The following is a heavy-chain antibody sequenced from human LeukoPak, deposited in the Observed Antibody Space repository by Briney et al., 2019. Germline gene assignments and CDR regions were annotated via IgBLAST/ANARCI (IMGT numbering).Heavy chain of an antibody. D-gene: IGHD1-26*01. CDR2: IHYSGST. Sequence: PSETLSLTCTVSGGSISSYYWSLIRQPPGKGLEWIGYIHYSGSTNYNPSLKSRVTMSVDTSKNQFSLKLSSVTAADTAVYYCARGTGAWEVYYFDYWGQGTLVTVSS. J-gene: IGHJ4*02. CDR1: GGSISSYY. V-gene: IGHV4-59*12. CDR3: ARGTGAWEVYYFDY.